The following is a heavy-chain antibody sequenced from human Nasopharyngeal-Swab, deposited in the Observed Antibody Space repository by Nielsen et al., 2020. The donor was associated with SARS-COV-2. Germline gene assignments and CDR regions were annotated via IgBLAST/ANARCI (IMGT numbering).Heavy chain of an antibody. J-gene: IGHJ4*02. CDR3: ARMVYADY. V-gene: IGHV4-59*01. Sequence: SETLSLTCTVSGGSISRYYWSWFRQPPGKGLEWIGYIYYTGSTNYNPSLKSRVTISIDTSKKYFSLELSSLTAADTAVYYCARMVYADYWGQGILVTVSS. CDR1: GGSISRYY. CDR2: IYYTGST. D-gene: IGHD2-8*01.